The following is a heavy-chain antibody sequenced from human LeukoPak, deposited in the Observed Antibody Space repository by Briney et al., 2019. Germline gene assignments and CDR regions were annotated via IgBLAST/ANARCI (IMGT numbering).Heavy chain of an antibody. CDR2: IYTSGST. CDR1: GGSISSYY. V-gene: IGHV4-4*07. Sequence: SETLSLTCTVSGGSISSYYWSWIRQPAGKGLEWIGRIYTSGSTNYNPSLKSRVTMSVDTSKNQFSLKLSSATAADTAVYYCARDGRDGYNTRAPPYGMDVWGQGTTVTVSS. D-gene: IGHD5-24*01. CDR3: ARDGRDGYNTRAPPYGMDV. J-gene: IGHJ6*02.